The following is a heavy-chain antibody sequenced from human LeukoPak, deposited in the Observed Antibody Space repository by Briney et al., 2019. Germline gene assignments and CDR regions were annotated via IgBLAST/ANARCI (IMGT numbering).Heavy chain of an antibody. CDR3: ARVGTDYGDYNDY. V-gene: IGHV1-3*01. J-gene: IGHJ4*02. D-gene: IGHD4-17*01. CDR1: GYTFTSYA. Sequence: ASVKVSCKASGYTFTSYAMHWVRQAPGQRLEWMGWINAGSGNTKYSQKFQGRVTITRDTSASTAYMELSSLRSEDTAVYHCARVGTDYGDYNDYWGQGTLVTVSS. CDR2: INAGSGNT.